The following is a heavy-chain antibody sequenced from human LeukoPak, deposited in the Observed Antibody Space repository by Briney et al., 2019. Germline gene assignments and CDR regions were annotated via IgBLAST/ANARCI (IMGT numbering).Heavy chain of an antibody. CDR1: GFTFSTYA. V-gene: IGHV3-23*01. CDR3: XXXXPDCSSTSXXXSXRTXXDY. Sequence: AGGSLRLSCAASGFTFSTYAMSWVRQAPGKGLEWVSAISGSGGSTFYADSVKGRFTISRDNSKNTLYLQMNSLRSEDTPVSYXXXXXPDCSSTSXXXSXRTXXDYWXQGTLVTVSS. CDR2: ISGSGGST. J-gene: IGHJ4*02. D-gene: IGHD2-2*01.